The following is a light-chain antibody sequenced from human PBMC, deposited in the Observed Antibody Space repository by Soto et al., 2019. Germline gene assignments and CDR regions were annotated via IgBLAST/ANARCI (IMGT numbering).Light chain of an antibody. CDR1: QSVGNF. J-gene: IGKJ3*01. Sequence: ALTQSPATLSLSPGERATLSCRASQSVGNFLTWYQQKPGQPPTLLIYDASIRAAGFPARFSGSGSGIDFTLTISSLEPGDYAVYYCQHRHNFGPGTKVDLK. CDR3: QHRHN. V-gene: IGKV3-11*01. CDR2: DAS.